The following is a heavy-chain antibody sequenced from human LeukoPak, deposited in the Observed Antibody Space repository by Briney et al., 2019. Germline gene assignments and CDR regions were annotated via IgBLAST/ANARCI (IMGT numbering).Heavy chain of an antibody. J-gene: IGHJ5*02. Sequence: SDTLSLLCAVSGYFISSDYYWGWIRQPPGKWLEGIGRIYHSGSTYCNPSLKSRVTISFDMSKHQFSLKLSAVTAGHTAVYYCARQLSEWLLYGNWFDPWGQGTLVTVSP. CDR1: GYFISSDYY. V-gene: IGHV4-38-2*01. D-gene: IGHD3-3*01. CDR2: IYHSGST. CDR3: ARQLSEWLLYGNWFDP.